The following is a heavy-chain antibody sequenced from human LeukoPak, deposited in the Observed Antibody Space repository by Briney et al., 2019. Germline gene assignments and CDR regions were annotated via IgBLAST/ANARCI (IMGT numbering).Heavy chain of an antibody. V-gene: IGHV1-18*01. CDR2: IGGNNDNP. CDR1: GYTFSNFG. D-gene: IGHD2-2*01. J-gene: IGHJ4*02. CDR3: ARDGTSTDDY. Sequence: ASVKVSSTASGYTFSNFGINWVRQAPGQGLEWIAWIGGNNDNPNYGQKFQGRFTVTTDSSTSTAYMELRNLRSDDTAVYYCARDGTSTDDYWGQGTLVTVSS.